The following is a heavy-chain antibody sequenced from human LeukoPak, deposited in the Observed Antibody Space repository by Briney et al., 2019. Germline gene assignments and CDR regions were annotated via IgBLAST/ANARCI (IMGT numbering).Heavy chain of an antibody. CDR2: IYHSGST. CDR1: GGSISSGGYS. J-gene: IGHJ5*02. V-gene: IGHV4-30-2*01. CDR3: ARINMVRGVIDWFDP. D-gene: IGHD3-10*01. Sequence: SETLSLTCAVSGGSISSGGYSWSWIRQPPGKGLEWIGDIYHSGSTYYNPSLKSRVTISVDRSKNQFSLKLSSVTAADTAVYYCARINMVRGVIDWFDPWGQGTLVTVSS.